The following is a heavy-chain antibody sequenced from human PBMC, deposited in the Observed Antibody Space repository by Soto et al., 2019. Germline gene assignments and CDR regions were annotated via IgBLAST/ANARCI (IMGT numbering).Heavy chain of an antibody. D-gene: IGHD3-10*01. V-gene: IGHV4-59*01. CDR3: VRDLNGSGDY. CDR1: GGSTTSDY. CDR2: IFHSLGA. J-gene: IGHJ4*02. Sequence: QSLTCTVSGGSTTSDYWSWIRQPPGKGLEWLGYIFHSLGAKYNPSLGSRGTISLDATKNQLSLSLRSVTAADTAIYFCVRDLNGSGDYWGQGTLVTVSS.